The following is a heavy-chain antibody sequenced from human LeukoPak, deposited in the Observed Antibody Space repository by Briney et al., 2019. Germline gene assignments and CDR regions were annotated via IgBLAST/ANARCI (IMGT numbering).Heavy chain of an antibody. Sequence: SETLSLTCAVSGGSISSYYWSWIRQPPGKGLEWIGYIYYSGSTNYNPSLKSRVTISVDTSKNQFSLKLSSVTAADTAVYYCARLIKGVFYWGQGTLVTVSS. V-gene: IGHV4-59*01. D-gene: IGHD5-24*01. CDR3: ARLIKGVFY. CDR1: GGSISSYY. CDR2: IYYSGST. J-gene: IGHJ4*02.